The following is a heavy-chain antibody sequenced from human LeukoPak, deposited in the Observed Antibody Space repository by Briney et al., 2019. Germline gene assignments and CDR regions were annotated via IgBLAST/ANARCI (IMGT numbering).Heavy chain of an antibody. CDR2: INPNSGGT. J-gene: IGHJ6*02. Sequence: ASVKVSCKASGGTFSSHAINWVRQAPGQGLEWMGRINPNSGGTNYAQKFQGRVTMTRDTSISTAYMELSRLRSDDTAVYYCARASRIYDFWSGYYPPDVWGQGTTVTVSS. CDR3: ARASRIYDFWSGYYPPDV. CDR1: GGTFSSHA. V-gene: IGHV1-2*06. D-gene: IGHD3-3*01.